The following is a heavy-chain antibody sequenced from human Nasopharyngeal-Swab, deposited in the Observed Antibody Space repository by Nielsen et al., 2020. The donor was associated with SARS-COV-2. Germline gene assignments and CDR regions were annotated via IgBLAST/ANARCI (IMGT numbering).Heavy chain of an antibody. V-gene: IGHV4-4*07. CDR2: IHSDVSP. Sequence: SETLSLTCTVSGGSMSGYYCSWIRQPADKGLEWLGHIHSDVSPNYNPSLKSRLTMSQGTSRNQSSLNLKSMTAADTAVYYCARTDATEFGWGYGSGSSRLWFDPWGQGTLVTVSS. J-gene: IGHJ5*02. CDR1: GGSMSGYY. D-gene: IGHD3-10*01. CDR3: ARTDATEFGWGYGSGSSRLWFDP.